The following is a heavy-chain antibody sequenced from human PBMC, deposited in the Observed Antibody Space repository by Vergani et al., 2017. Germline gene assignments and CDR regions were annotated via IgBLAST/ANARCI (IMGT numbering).Heavy chain of an antibody. CDR3: ARYRFLEWLLYDYYYYMDV. D-gene: IGHD3-3*01. J-gene: IGHJ6*03. Sequence: QVQLQQWGAGLLKPSETLSLTCAVYGGSFSGYYWSWIRQPPGKGLEWIGEINHSGSTNYNPSLKSRVTISVDTSKNQFSLKLGSVTAADTAVYYCARYRFLEWLLYDYYYYMDVWGKGTTVTVSS. V-gene: IGHV4-34*01. CDR1: GGSFSGYY. CDR2: INHSGST.